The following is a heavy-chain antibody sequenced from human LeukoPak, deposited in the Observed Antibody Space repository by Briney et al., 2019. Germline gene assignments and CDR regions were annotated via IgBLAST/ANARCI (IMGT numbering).Heavy chain of an antibody. CDR3: AKDIARGGYYDILTGYSTNYYYYGMDV. D-gene: IGHD3-9*01. CDR2: ISATGGATIYGSGT. Sequence: GGSLRLSCAASGFTFNNYALNWVRQAPGKGLEWVSSISATGGATIYGSGTNYADSVRGRFTISRDNSKNTLYLQMNSLRAEDTAVYYCAKDIARGGYYDILTGYSTNYYYYGMDVWGQGTTVTVSS. V-gene: IGHV3-23*01. J-gene: IGHJ6*02. CDR1: GFTFNNYA.